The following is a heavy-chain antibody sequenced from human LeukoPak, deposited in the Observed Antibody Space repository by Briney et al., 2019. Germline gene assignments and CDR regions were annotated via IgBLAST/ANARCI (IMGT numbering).Heavy chain of an antibody. CDR2: INHSGST. J-gene: IGHJ4*02. D-gene: IGHD4-17*01. V-gene: IGHV4-34*01. CDR1: GGSFSGYY. CDR3: ARGQRRTTVTYFDY. Sequence: SETLSLTCAVYGGSFSGYYWSWIRQPPGKGLEWIGEINHSGSTNYNPSLKSRVTISVDTPKNQFSLKLSSVTAADTAVYYCARGQRRTTVTYFDYWGQGTLVTVSS.